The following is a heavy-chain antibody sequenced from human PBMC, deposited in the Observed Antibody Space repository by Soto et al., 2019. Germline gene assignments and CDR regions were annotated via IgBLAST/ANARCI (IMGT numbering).Heavy chain of an antibody. CDR3: HLPAAIGWLDP. CDR2: ISYDGSNK. D-gene: IGHD2-2*02. CDR1: GFTFSNYD. Sequence: GGSLRLSCAASGFTFSNYDIYWVRQAPGKGLEWVADISYDGSNKYYADSVKGRFTISRDNSKNTLYLQMNSLRAEDTAVYYVHLPAAIGWLDPWGRGTLVTVSS. J-gene: IGHJ5*02. V-gene: IGHV3-30*03.